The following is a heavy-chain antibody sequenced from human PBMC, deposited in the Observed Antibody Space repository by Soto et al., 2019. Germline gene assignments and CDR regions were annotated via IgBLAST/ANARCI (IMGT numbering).Heavy chain of an antibody. D-gene: IGHD6-13*01. CDR1: GYTFTSYG. CDR3: ARGRQQQLFTFDY. V-gene: IGHV1-18*03. Sequence: AASAKVSCKASGYTFTSYGISWVRQAPGQGLEWMGWISAYNGNTNYAQKLQGRVTMTTDTSTSTAYMEQRSLRSDDMAVFYCARGRQQQLFTFDYWGQGTLVAVSS. J-gene: IGHJ4*02. CDR2: ISAYNGNT.